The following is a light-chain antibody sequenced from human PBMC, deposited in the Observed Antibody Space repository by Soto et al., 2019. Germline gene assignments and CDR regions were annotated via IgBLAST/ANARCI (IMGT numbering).Light chain of an antibody. J-gene: IGLJ1*01. CDR2: EGI. CDR3: CSYVGATTYV. V-gene: IGLV2-23*01. CDR1: SNTIGGYNV. Sequence: QSVLTQPASVSGSPGQSITISCTGTSNTIGGYNVAPWYQQHPGTAPKVIIYEGIKRPSGVSNRFSGSISGSTASLTISGLQAEDEADYYCCSYVGATTYVFGTGTRSPS.